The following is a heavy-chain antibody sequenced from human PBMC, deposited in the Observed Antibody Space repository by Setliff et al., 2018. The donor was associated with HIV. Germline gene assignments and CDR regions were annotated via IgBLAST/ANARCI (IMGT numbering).Heavy chain of an antibody. J-gene: IGHJ2*01. Sequence: SETLSLTCTVSGGSISSYYWSWIRQPAGKGLEWIGRIYTSGSTNYNPSLKSRVTMSVDTSKNQFSPKLNSVTAADAAVYYCARRSATHGNWNFDLWGRGTLVTVSS. V-gene: IGHV4-4*07. CDR3: ARRSATHGNWNFDL. CDR1: GGSISSYY. CDR2: IYTSGST.